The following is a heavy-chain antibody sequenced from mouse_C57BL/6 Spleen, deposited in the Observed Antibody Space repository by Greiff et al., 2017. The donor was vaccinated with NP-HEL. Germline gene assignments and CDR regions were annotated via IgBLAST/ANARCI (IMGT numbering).Heavy chain of an antibody. Sequence: EVQLQQSGPELVKPGASVKISCKASGYSFTGYYMNWVKQSPEKSLEWIGEINPSTGGTTYNQKFKAKATLTVDKSSSTAYMQLKSLTSEDSAVYYCARSLARGYYYAMDYWGQGTSVTVSS. D-gene: IGHD1-2*01. V-gene: IGHV1-42*01. CDR1: GYSFTGYY. CDR3: ARSLARGYYYAMDY. J-gene: IGHJ4*01. CDR2: INPSTGGT.